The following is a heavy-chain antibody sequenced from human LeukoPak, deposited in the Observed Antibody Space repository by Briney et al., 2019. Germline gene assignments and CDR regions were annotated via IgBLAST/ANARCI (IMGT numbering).Heavy chain of an antibody. J-gene: IGHJ4*02. CDR3: ARGAAGLA. Sequence: GRSLRLSCAASGFTFSSYGMHWVRQAPGKGLEWVAVISYDGSNKYYADSVKGRFTISRDNSKNTLYLQMNSLRAEDTAVYYCARGAAGLAWGQGTLVTVSS. CDR1: GFTFSSYG. V-gene: IGHV3-30*03. CDR2: ISYDGSNK. D-gene: IGHD6-13*01.